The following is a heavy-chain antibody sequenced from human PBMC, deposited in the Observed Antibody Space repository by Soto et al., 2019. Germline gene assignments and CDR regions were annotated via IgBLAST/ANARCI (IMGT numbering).Heavy chain of an antibody. D-gene: IGHD6-13*01. CDR2: IYYSGST. CDR1: GGSISSGGYY. J-gene: IGHJ6*02. CDR3: ARERYSSSYGLMDV. V-gene: IGHV4-31*03. Sequence: SETQSLTCTFSGGSISSGGYYWSWIRQHPGKGLEWIGYIYYSGSTYYNPSLKSRVTISVDTSKNQFSLKLSSVTAADTAVYYCARERYSSSYGLMDVWGQGTTVTVS.